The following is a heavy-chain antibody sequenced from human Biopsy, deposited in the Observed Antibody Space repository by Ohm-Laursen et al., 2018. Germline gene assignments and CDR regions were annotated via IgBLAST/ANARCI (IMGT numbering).Heavy chain of an antibody. CDR3: AKIHCSGGSCYPNAFDM. CDR2: ISWSSGNI. CDR1: GFTFDDYA. Sequence: SLRLSCAASGFTFDDYAMHWVRQAPGKGLEWVSGISWSSGNIGYADSVKGRFTISRDNAKNSLYLQMNSLRAEDTALYYCAKIHCSGGSCYPNAFDMWGHGTRVTVS. D-gene: IGHD2-15*01. V-gene: IGHV3-9*01. J-gene: IGHJ3*02.